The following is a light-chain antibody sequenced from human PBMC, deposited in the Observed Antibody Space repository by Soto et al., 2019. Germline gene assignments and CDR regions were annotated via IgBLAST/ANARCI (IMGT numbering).Light chain of an antibody. V-gene: IGKV3-15*01. J-gene: IGKJ5*01. CDR1: QSVSDK. Sequence: EVVLTQSPVTLSLSPGERATLSCRASQSVSDKLAWYQQKPGQAPRLLIYGASTRATGLPARFSGSGSGTEFTLTISSLQSEDFAVYYCQQYNNWPITFGQGTRLEIK. CDR2: GAS. CDR3: QQYNNWPIT.